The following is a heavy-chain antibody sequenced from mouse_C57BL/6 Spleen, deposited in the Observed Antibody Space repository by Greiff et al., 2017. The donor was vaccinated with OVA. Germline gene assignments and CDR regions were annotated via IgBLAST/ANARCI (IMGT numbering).Heavy chain of an antibody. V-gene: IGHV1-85*01. CDR2: IYPRDGST. Sequence: QVQLKQSGPELVKPGASVKLSCKASGYTFTSYDINWVKQRPGQGLEWIGWIYPRDGSTKYNEKFKGKATLTVDTSSSTAYMELHSLTSEDSAVYFCARGRYYGSSYGFAYWGQGTLVTVSA. CDR1: GYTFTSYD. CDR3: ARGRYYGSSYGFAY. J-gene: IGHJ3*01. D-gene: IGHD1-1*01.